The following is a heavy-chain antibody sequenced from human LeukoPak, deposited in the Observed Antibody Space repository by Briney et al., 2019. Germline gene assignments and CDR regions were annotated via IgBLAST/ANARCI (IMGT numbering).Heavy chain of an antibody. J-gene: IGHJ4*02. Sequence: PGGSLRLSCAASGFTFSSYEMNWVCQAPGKGLEWVSYISSSGSTIYYADSVKGRFTISRDNAKNSLYLQMNSLRAEDTAVYYCAREGLWSQGYFDYWGQGTLVTVSS. V-gene: IGHV3-48*03. D-gene: IGHD5-18*01. CDR1: GFTFSSYE. CDR2: ISSSGSTI. CDR3: AREGLWSQGYFDY.